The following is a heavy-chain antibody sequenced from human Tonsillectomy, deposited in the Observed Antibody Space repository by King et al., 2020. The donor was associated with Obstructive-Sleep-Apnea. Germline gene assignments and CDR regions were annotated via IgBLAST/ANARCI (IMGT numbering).Heavy chain of an antibody. Sequence: VQLVESGGGVVQPGRSLRLSCAASGFTFSSYPMHWVRQAPGKGLEWVAIISYDGSNKYYADSVKGRFTISRANSKNTLNLQMNDLRAEVTAVYYCARGRGSWSFDYWGQGTLVTVSS. J-gene: IGHJ4*02. D-gene: IGHD6-13*01. CDR1: GFTFSSYP. CDR3: ARGRGSWSFDY. CDR2: ISYDGSNK. V-gene: IGHV3-30-3*01.